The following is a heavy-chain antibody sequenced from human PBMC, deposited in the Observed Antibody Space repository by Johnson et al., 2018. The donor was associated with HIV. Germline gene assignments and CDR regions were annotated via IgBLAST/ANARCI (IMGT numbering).Heavy chain of an antibody. D-gene: IGHD4-23*01. Sequence: QMLLVESWGGVVQPGRSLRLSCAASGFTFSSYGMHWVRQAPGKGLEWLAVISYDGSNKYYGDSVKGRFTISRENSKNTLYLQMNSLRAEDTAVYYWAKVGATVVTPRGEAFDIWGQGAMVTVSS. V-gene: IGHV3-30*18. CDR3: AKVGATVVTPRGEAFDI. J-gene: IGHJ3*02. CDR1: GFTFSSYG. CDR2: ISYDGSNK.